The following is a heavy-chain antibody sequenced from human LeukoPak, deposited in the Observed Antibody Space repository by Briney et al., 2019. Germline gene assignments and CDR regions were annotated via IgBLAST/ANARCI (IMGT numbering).Heavy chain of an antibody. J-gene: IGHJ4*02. CDR1: GFTFSSYA. CDR2: ISYDGSNK. D-gene: IGHD5-12*01. CDR3: ARDRLGGGYSGLLRY. V-gene: IGHV3-30-3*01. Sequence: GRSLRLSCAASGFTFSSYAMHWVRQAPGKGLEWVAVISYDGSNKYYADSVKGRFTISRDNSKNTLYLQMNSLRAEDTAVYYCARDRLGGGYSGLLRYWGQGTLVTVSS.